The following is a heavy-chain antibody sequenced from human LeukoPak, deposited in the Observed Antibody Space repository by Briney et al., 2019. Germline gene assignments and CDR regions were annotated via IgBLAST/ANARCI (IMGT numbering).Heavy chain of an antibody. CDR1: GGSISSGDYY. D-gene: IGHD3-10*01. V-gene: IGHV4-30-4*08. CDR3: ARRQYYYGSGSMDV. J-gene: IGHJ6*03. CDR2: IYYSGSA. Sequence: SETLSLTCSVTGGSISSGDYYWTWIRQPPGKGLEGIAYIYYSGSAEYNLSLQSRATISVDTSKNQFFLKLRSVTAADTAVYYCARRQYYYGSGSMDVWGKGTMVTISS.